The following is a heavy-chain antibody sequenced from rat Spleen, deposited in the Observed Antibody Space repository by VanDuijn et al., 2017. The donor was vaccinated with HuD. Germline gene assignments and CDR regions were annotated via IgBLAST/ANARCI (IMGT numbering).Heavy chain of an antibody. J-gene: IGHJ2*01. D-gene: IGHD4-3*01. CDR1: EFSLISYH. V-gene: IGHV2-32*01. CDR2: IWGDGST. CDR3: ARYNSGFDY. Sequence: QVQLKESGPGLVKPSETLSLTCTVSEFSLISYHVSWVRQPPGKGLEWMGVIWGDGSTAYNSALTSRLSIRRDTSKSQVFLQLNILQTDDTGTYYCARYNSGFDYWGQGVMVTVSS.